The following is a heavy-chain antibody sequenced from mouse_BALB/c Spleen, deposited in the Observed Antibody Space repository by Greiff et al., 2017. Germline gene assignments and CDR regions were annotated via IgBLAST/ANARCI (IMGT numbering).Heavy chain of an antibody. Sequence: VQLQQSGTVLARPGASVKMSCKASGYSFTSYWMHWVKQRPGQGLEWIGAIYPGNSDTSYNQKFKGKAKLTAVTSASTAYMELSSLTNEDSAVYYCTRGQYGHYFDYWGQGTTLTVSS. CDR3: TRGQYGHYFDY. J-gene: IGHJ2*01. CDR2: IYPGNSDT. D-gene: IGHD2-10*02. V-gene: IGHV1-5*01. CDR1: GYSFTSYW.